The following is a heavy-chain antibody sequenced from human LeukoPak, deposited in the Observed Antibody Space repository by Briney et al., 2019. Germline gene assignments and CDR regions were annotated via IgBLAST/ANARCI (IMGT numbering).Heavy chain of an antibody. Sequence: PGGSLRLSCAASGFTFSSYEMSWVRQAPRKGMEWVSYISSSGSTIYYADSVKGRFTISRDNAKNSLYLQMNSLRAEDTAVYYCARDQGYSYGDDLFDYWGQGTLVTVSS. CDR3: ARDQGYSYGDDLFDY. CDR1: GFTFSSYE. J-gene: IGHJ4*02. V-gene: IGHV3-48*03. CDR2: ISSSGSTI. D-gene: IGHD5-18*01.